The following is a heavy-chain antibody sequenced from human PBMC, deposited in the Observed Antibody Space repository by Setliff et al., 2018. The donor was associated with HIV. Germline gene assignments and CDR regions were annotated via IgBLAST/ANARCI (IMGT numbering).Heavy chain of an antibody. CDR1: GFIFRSYT. CDR2: MSTDGGIK. V-gene: IGHV3-30*03. CDR3: ARRAYCSSTTCFDN. Sequence: PGGSLRLSCTTSGFIFRSYTMNWVRQAPGKGLEWVAVMSTDGGIKIYADSVQGRFTISRDNSKNTLFLQMNSLRPEDTAVYYCARRAYCSSTTCFDNWGQGTLVTVSS. D-gene: IGHD2-2*01. J-gene: IGHJ4*02.